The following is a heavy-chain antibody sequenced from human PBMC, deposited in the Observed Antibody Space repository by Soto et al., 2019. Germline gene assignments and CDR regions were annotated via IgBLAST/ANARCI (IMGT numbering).Heavy chain of an antibody. CDR2: IIPIFGTA. J-gene: IGHJ4*02. CDR3: ARAGWEYGSGSYSYYFDY. CDR1: GGTFSSYA. D-gene: IGHD3-10*01. V-gene: IGHV1-69*01. Sequence: QGQLVQSGAEVKKPGASVKVSCKASGGTFSSYAISWVRQAPGQGLEWMGGIIPIFGTANYAHKFQGRVTINADESTSTAYLELSSLRSEDMAVYSCARAGWEYGSGSYSYYFDYWGQGTLVTVSS.